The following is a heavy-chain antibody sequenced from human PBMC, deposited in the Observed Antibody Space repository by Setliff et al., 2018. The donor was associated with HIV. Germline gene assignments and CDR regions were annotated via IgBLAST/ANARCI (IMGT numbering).Heavy chain of an antibody. V-gene: IGHV3-7*04. CDR3: ARDDSNGNTDAFDI. Sequence: GGSLRLSCAASGFTFSCYWMSWVRQAPGKGLEWVADIKQDGSKADYMDSVKGRFTISRDNPKNSLYLQMNSLRAEDTAVYYCARDDSNGNTDAFDIWGQGTTVTVSS. D-gene: IGHD5-18*01. J-gene: IGHJ3*02. CDR1: GFTFSCYW. CDR2: IKQDGSKA.